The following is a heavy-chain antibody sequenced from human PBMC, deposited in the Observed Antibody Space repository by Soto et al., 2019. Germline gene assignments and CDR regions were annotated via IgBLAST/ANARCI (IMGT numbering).Heavy chain of an antibody. D-gene: IGHD6-13*01. Sequence: SETLSLTCAVYGGSFSGYYWSWIRQPPGKGLEWIGEINHSGSTNYNPSLKSRVTISVDMSKNQFSLKLSSVTAADTAVYYCAREGYSSSWHFDYWGQGTLVTVSS. CDR2: INHSGST. CDR1: GGSFSGYY. V-gene: IGHV4-34*01. CDR3: AREGYSSSWHFDY. J-gene: IGHJ4*02.